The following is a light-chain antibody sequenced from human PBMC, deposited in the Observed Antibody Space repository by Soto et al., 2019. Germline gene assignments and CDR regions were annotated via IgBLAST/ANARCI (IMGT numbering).Light chain of an antibody. Sequence: EVVMTQSPATLSVSPGERVTFSCGASQSVTTNLAWYQHKPGQSPRLLISDASTGASGIPPRFSGSGSGTEFTLTIDRLQSADFAVYYCQQYDRWPVTFGGGTKVETK. V-gene: IGKV3-15*01. CDR1: QSVTTN. CDR2: DAS. J-gene: IGKJ4*01. CDR3: QQYDRWPVT.